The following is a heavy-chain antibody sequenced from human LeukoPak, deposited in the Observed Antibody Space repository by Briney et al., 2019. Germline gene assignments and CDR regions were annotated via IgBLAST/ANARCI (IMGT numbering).Heavy chain of an antibody. J-gene: IGHJ4*02. CDR3: ARGYRTSDGDGEY. CDR1: GYTFTSYD. D-gene: IGHD3-10*01. CDR2: MNPSSGKT. Sequence: ASVKVSCKASGYTFTSYDINWVRQATGQGLEWMGWMNPSSGKTGYAQKFQGRVTITRNTSISTVYMEMSSLKSEDTAVYYCARGYRTSDGDGEYWGQGTLVTVSS. V-gene: IGHV1-8*01.